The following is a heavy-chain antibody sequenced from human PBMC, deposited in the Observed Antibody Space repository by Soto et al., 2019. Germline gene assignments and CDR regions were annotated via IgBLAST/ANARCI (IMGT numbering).Heavy chain of an antibody. CDR2: INPSGGST. Sequence: ASVKVSCKASGYTFTSYYMHWVRQAPGQGLEWMGIINPSGGSTSYAQKFQGRVTMTRDTSTSTVYMELSSLRSEDTAVYYCATNIVPPNAFDIWGQGTMATVSS. J-gene: IGHJ3*02. V-gene: IGHV1-46*01. D-gene: IGHD5-12*01. CDR1: GYTFTSYY. CDR3: ATNIVPPNAFDI.